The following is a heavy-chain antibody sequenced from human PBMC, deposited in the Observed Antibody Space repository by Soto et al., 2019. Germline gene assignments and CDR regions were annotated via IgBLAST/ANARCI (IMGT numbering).Heavy chain of an antibody. J-gene: IGHJ4*02. Sequence: LSLTCAVSCYSISSGYYWGWIRQPPGKGLEWIGSIYHSGSTYYNPSLKSRVTISVDTSKNQFSLKLSSVTAADTAVYYCARGDGGRELRFLEWLLYRSGPFDYWGQGTLVTVSS. CDR2: IYHSGST. D-gene: IGHD3-3*01. V-gene: IGHV4-38-2*01. CDR3: ARGDGGRELRFLEWLLYRSGPFDY. CDR1: CYSISSGYY.